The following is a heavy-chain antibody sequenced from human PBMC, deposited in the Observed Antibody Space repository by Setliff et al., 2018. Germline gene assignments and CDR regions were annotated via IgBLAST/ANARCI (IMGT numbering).Heavy chain of an antibody. CDR1: GASITSYY. Sequence: SETLSLTCSVSGASITSYYWSWIRQPPGKGLEWIAYIHNNGRIKYNPALKSRVTISLDTSKHQLSLRLTSVTAADTAVYYCARDPGNGHYMDVWGKGATVTAP. CDR2: IHNNGRI. J-gene: IGHJ6*03. V-gene: IGHV4-4*08. CDR3: ARDPGNGHYMDV.